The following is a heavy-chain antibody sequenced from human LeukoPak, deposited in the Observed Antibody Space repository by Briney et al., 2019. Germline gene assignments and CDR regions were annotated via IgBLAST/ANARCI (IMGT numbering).Heavy chain of an antibody. Sequence: PGGSLRLSCAASGFTLSDDYMSWIRQAPGKGLEWVSYISSSSSYINYADSVKGRFTISRDNAKNSLYLQMNSLRAEDTAVYYCARGRGGYFGYWGQGTLVTVSS. CDR1: GFTLSDDY. CDR2: ISSSSSYI. CDR3: ARGRGGYFGY. D-gene: IGHD6-13*01. J-gene: IGHJ4*02. V-gene: IGHV3-11*05.